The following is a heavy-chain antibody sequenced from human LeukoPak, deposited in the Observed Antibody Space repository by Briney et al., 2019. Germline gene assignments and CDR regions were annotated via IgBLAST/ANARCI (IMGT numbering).Heavy chain of an antibody. Sequence: SVKVSCKASGGTFSSHAISWVRQAPGQGLEWMGRIIPIFGIANYAQKFQGRVTITADKSTSTAYMELSSLRSEDTAVYYCARVLRKGFWRDYYYYGMDVWGQGTTVTVSS. D-gene: IGHD3-3*01. V-gene: IGHV1-69*04. CDR3: ARVLRKGFWRDYYYYGMDV. CDR2: IIPIFGIA. CDR1: GGTFSSHA. J-gene: IGHJ6*02.